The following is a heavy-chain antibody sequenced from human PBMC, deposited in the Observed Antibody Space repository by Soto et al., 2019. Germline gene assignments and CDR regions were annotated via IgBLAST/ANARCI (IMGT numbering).Heavy chain of an antibody. V-gene: IGHV4-30-4*01. CDR3: ASASPVVTDV. D-gene: IGHD5-18*01. CDR2: IYYSGST. Sequence: QVPLQESGPGLVKPSQTLSLTCTVSAGSISSCDYYWSWIRQPPGKGLEWIGYIYYSGSTYYNLSIKSRVTISVDTSKNQFSLKLSSVTAADTAVYYCASASPVVTDVWGQGTTVNVSS. J-gene: IGHJ6*02. CDR1: AGSISSCDYY.